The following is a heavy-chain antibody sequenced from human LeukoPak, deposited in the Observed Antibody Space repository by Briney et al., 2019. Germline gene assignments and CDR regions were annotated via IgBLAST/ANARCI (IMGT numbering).Heavy chain of an antibody. CDR1: GYTFTSYD. CDR2: MNPNSGNT. CDR3: ARRPTYYDFWSGPGIDAFDI. D-gene: IGHD3-3*01. Sequence: ASVKVSCKASGYTFTSYDINWVRQATGQGLEWMGWMNPNSGNTGYAQKFQGRVTITRNTSISTAYMELSSLRSEDTAVYYCARRPTYYDFWSGPGIDAFDIWGQGTMVTVSS. J-gene: IGHJ3*02. V-gene: IGHV1-8*03.